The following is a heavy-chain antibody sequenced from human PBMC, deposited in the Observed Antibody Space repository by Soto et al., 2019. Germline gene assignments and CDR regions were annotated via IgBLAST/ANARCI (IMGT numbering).Heavy chain of an antibody. CDR3: ASDQVYYNDIRGMPLNALDV. J-gene: IGHJ3*01. D-gene: IGHD3-22*01. Sequence: DLEESGGGLVQSGGSLRLSCAASGFTFRNYGMNWVRHAPGTGLEWVSYIGIGSSTKYYADSVKGRFTISRDNAKNSLYLQMKSLRAEDTAVYYCASDQVYYNDIRGMPLNALDVWGQGTMVTVSS. CDR2: IGIGSSTK. CDR1: GFTFRNYG. V-gene: IGHV3-48*01.